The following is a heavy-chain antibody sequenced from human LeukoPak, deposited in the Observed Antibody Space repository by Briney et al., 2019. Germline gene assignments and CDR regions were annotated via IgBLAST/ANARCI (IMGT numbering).Heavy chain of an antibody. J-gene: IGHJ3*02. Sequence: SETLSLTCAVYGGSFSGYYWSWIRQPPGKGLEWIGEINHSGSTNYNPSLKSRVTISVDTSKNQFSLKLSSVTAADTAVYYCARRTGIPRGAFDIWGQGTMVTVSS. CDR3: ARRTGIPRGAFDI. D-gene: IGHD3-10*01. CDR1: GGSFSGYY. V-gene: IGHV4-34*01. CDR2: INHSGST.